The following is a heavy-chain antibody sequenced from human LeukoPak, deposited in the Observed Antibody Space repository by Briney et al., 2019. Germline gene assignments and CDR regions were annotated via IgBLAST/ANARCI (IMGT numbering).Heavy chain of an antibody. CDR2: ISGSGGST. D-gene: IGHD1-26*01. Sequence: GGSLRLSCAASGFTFSSYAMSWVRQAPGKGLEWVSAISGSGGSTYYADSVKGRFTISRDNSKNTLYLQMNSLRAEDTAVYYCAKDRPTYSGSHVDAFDIWGQGTMVTVSS. CDR3: AKDRPTYSGSHVDAFDI. CDR1: GFTFSSYA. J-gene: IGHJ3*02. V-gene: IGHV3-23*01.